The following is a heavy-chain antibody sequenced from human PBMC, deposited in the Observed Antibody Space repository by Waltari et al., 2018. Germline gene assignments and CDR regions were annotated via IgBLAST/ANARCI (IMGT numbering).Heavy chain of an antibody. J-gene: IGHJ4*02. V-gene: IGHV3-23*04. CDR3: AKGSTTMTSPFDH. CDR2: ISGRGDST. Sequence: EVQLVESGGGLVQPGGSLRLSCASSGFTFYTFAMNWVRQTPGKGLEGVSGISGRGDSTYYADSVKGRFTISRDNSKNTLYLQMNSLRAEDTAVYYCAKGSTTMTSPFDHWGQGTLVTVSS. CDR1: GFTFYTFA. D-gene: IGHD4-17*01.